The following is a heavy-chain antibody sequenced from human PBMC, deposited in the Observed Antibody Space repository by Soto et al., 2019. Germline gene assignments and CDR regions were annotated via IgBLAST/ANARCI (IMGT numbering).Heavy chain of an antibody. J-gene: IGHJ4*02. V-gene: IGHV1-8*01. CDR2: MNPNSGNT. CDR1: GYTFTSYD. CDR3: ARAHYYDSSGYYPNFDY. Sequence: QVQLVQSGAEVKKPGASVKVSCKASGYTFTSYDINWVRQATGQGLEWMGWMNPNSGNTGNAQKFQGRVTMTRNTSISTDYMELSSLRSEDTAVYYCARAHYYDSSGYYPNFDYWGQGTLVTVSS. D-gene: IGHD3-22*01.